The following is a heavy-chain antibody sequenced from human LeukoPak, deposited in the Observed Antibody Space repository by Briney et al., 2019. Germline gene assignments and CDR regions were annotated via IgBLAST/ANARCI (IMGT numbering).Heavy chain of an antibody. CDR1: GYTFTSYG. V-gene: IGHV1-18*01. CDR3: AREGSLQWPLDY. J-gene: IGHJ4*02. D-gene: IGHD6-19*01. Sequence: ASVKVSFKASGYTFTSYGISWVRQAPGQGLEWMGWISTYSGNTNYAQKLQGRVTMTTDTSTSTAYMELRSLRSDDTAVYYCAREGSLQWPLDYWGQGTLVTVSS. CDR2: ISTYSGNT.